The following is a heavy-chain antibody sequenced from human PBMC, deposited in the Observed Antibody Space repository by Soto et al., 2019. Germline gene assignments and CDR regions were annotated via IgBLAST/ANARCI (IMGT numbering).Heavy chain of an antibody. V-gene: IGHV3-23*01. CDR2: ISGSGGST. CDR3: AKPLCPYIVVVPAAVGY. Sequence: EVQLLESGGGLVQPGGSLRLSCAASGFTFSSYAMSWVRQAPGKGLEWVSAISGSGGSTYYADSVKGRFTISRDNSKNTLYLQMNRLRAEDTAVYHCAKPLCPYIVVVPAAVGYWGQGTLVTVSS. CDR1: GFTFSSYA. D-gene: IGHD2-2*01. J-gene: IGHJ4*02.